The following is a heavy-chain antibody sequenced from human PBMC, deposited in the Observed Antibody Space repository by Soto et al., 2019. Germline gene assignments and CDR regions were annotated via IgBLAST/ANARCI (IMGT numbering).Heavy chain of an antibody. V-gene: IGHV1-18*01. D-gene: IGHD2-21*02. CDR2: ISAYNDNT. J-gene: IGHJ4*02. CDR1: GYTFTSYG. CDR3: ARAPVGPYGGNSV. Sequence: QVQLVQSGAEVKKPGASVKVSCKASGYTFTSYGISWVRQAPGQGLEWMGWISAYNDNTNYAQKLQGRVTMTTATSSSPAYMELKSLSSDDTAGYYWARAPVGPYGGNSVWGPVTLVIGSS.